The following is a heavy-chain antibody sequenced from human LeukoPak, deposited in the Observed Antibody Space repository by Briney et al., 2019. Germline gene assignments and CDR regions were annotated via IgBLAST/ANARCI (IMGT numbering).Heavy chain of an antibody. CDR2: ISGSGGST. V-gene: IGHV3-23*01. Sequence: GESLRLSCAASRFTFSNYAMIWVRQAPGKGLEWVSAISGSGGSTYYADSVKGRFTISRDNSKNTLFLQMSSLRAEDTAVYYCASTMMGVGTPFDYWGQGTLVIVSS. D-gene: IGHD3-22*01. J-gene: IGHJ4*02. CDR3: ASTMMGVGTPFDY. CDR1: RFTFSNYA.